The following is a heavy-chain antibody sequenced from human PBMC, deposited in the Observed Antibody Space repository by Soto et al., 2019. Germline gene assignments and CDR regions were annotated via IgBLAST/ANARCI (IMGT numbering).Heavy chain of an antibody. CDR2: INAGNGNT. J-gene: IGHJ4*02. CDR1: GYTFTSYA. Sequence: QVQLVQSGAEVKKPGASVKVSCKASGYTFTSYAMHWVRQAPGQRLEWMGWINAGNGNTKYSQKFQGRVTITRDTSASTGYMELSSLRSEDTAVYYCARTGGSYYYFDYRGQGTLVTVSS. D-gene: IGHD1-26*01. CDR3: ARTGGSYYYFDY. V-gene: IGHV1-3*01.